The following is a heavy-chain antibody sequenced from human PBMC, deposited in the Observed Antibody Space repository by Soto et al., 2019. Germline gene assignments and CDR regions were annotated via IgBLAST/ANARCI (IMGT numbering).Heavy chain of an antibody. CDR3: ARSQGGYNYFDY. V-gene: IGHV3-23*01. CDR1: GFSFSDSA. D-gene: IGHD5-12*01. J-gene: IGHJ4*02. CDR2: ISDSGGYT. Sequence: VGSLRLSCAASGFSFSDSAMTWVRQAPGKGLEWVSGISDSGGYTFYADSVKGRFTISRNNFKNMLFLEMSSLKASDTAMYYCARSQGGYNYFDYWGQGTLVTVSS.